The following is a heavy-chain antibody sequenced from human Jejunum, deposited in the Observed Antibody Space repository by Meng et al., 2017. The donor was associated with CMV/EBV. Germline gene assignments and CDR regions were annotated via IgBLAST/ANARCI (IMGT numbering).Heavy chain of an antibody. D-gene: IGHD4-17*01. CDR2: ISGSSTYI. CDR3: ARAIDYGDPNWFDT. CDR1: GFTFTSDS. Sequence: SGFTFTSDSITWYRQAPGKGLEWLSYISGSSTYIYHADSVKGRFTISRDNAKNSVYLQMNGLRAEDAAVYYCARAIDYGDPNWFDTWGQGTLVTVSS. J-gene: IGHJ5*02. V-gene: IGHV3-21*01.